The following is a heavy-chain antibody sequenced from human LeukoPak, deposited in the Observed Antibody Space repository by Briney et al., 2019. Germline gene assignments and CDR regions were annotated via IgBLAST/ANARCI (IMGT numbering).Heavy chain of an antibody. J-gene: IGHJ5*02. Sequence: ASVKVSCKASGGTFSSYAISWVRQAPGQGLEWVGGIIPIFGTANYAQKFQGRVTITADESTSTAYMELSSLRSEDTAVYYCARESHYYDSSGYYFEAHNWFDPWGQGTLVTVSS. CDR2: IIPIFGTA. V-gene: IGHV1-69*13. D-gene: IGHD3-22*01. CDR3: ARESHYYDSSGYYFEAHNWFDP. CDR1: GGTFSSYA.